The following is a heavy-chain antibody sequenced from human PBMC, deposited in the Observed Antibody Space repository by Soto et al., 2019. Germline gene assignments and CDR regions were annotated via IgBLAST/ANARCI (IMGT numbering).Heavy chain of an antibody. J-gene: IGHJ4*02. Sequence: GGSLRLSCAASAFTLRTYAMRWVRLAPGKGMQWVSGISVSGGGTYYADSVKGRFTISRDNSKDTLYLQMNSLRAEDTAVYYCAKDLGSGWPLGFDFWGRGTLVTVSS. CDR1: AFTLRTYA. CDR2: ISVSGGGT. CDR3: AKDLGSGWPLGFDF. V-gene: IGHV3-23*01. D-gene: IGHD6-19*01.